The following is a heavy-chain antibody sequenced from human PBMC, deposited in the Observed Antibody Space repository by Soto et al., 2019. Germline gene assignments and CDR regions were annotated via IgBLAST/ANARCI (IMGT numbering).Heavy chain of an antibody. D-gene: IGHD5-12*01. V-gene: IGHV4-30-4*01. J-gene: IGHJ4*02. CDR2: IYDSGSS. Sequence: NPSETLSITCTVSGGSVSSGDYFWSWIRQPPGKGLEWIGYIYDSGSSYYNPSLKSRVTMSVDTSKNQFSLKLRSVTAADTAMYYCAREKGYISGPKNFDSWGQGTLVTVSS. CDR3: AREKGYISGPKNFDS. CDR1: GGSVSSGDYF.